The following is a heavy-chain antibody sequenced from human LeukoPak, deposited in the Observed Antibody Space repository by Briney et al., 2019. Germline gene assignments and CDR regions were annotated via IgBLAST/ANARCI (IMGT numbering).Heavy chain of an antibody. D-gene: IGHD4-17*01. J-gene: IGHJ6*02. CDR2: IIPILGIA. Sequence: SVKVSCKASGGTFSSYAISWVRQAPGQGLEWMGRIIPILGIANYAQKFQGRVTITADKSTSTAYMELSSLRSEDTAVYYCARTRRDDYGDYDPPDYYYYGMDVWGQGTTVTVSS. V-gene: IGHV1-69*04. CDR1: GGTFSSYA. CDR3: ARTRRDDYGDYDPPDYYYYGMDV.